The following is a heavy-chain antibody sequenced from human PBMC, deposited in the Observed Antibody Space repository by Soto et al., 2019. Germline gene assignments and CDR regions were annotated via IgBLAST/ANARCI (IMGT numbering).Heavy chain of an antibody. CDR3: ARTRTTRTTGYYYMDV. J-gene: IGHJ6*03. CDR2: IIPILGIA. Sequence: SVKVSCKASGGTFSSYTISWVRQAPGQGLEWMGRIIPILGIANYAQKFQGRVTITADKSTSTAYMELSSLRSEDTAVYYCARTRTTRTTGYYYMDVWGKGTTVTVSS. D-gene: IGHD1-1*01. V-gene: IGHV1-69*02. CDR1: GGTFSSYT.